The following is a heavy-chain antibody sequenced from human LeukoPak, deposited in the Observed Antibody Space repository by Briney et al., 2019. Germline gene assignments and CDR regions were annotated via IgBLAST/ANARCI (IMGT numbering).Heavy chain of an antibody. V-gene: IGHV4-4*07. CDR2: IYTSGST. Sequence: PSETLSLTCTVSGGAISSYYWSWIRQPAGKGLEWIGRIYTSGSTNYNPSLKSRATMSVDTSKNQFSLKLSSVTAADTAVYYCARDRDSSSWPGYYDYMDVWGKGTTVTVSS. J-gene: IGHJ6*03. CDR3: ARDRDSSSWPGYYDYMDV. CDR1: GGAISSYY. D-gene: IGHD6-13*01.